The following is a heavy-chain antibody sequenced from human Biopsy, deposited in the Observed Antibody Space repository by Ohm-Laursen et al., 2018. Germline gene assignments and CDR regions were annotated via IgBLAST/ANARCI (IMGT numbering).Heavy chain of an antibody. J-gene: IGHJ4*02. Sequence: SSVKVSCKAPGGTFSNYGVNWGRQAPGHGLEWLGGNIPILGTGNYAQKFQGRVTVATDTSTSPATMELRSLRSDDTAVYYCATKLTGYFHHWGQGTLVIVSS. D-gene: IGHD3-9*01. CDR1: GGTFSNYG. CDR3: ATKLTGYFHH. CDR2: NIPILGTG. V-gene: IGHV1-69*05.